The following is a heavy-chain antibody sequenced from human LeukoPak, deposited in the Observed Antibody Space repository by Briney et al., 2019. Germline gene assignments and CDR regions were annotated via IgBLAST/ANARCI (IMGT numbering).Heavy chain of an antibody. CDR1: GFTFSSYG. J-gene: IGHJ6*03. CDR3: AREASRYYGSGSYGYYYYYMDV. CDR2: ITGSGGST. D-gene: IGHD3-10*01. V-gene: IGHV3-23*01. Sequence: GGTLRLSCAASGFTFSSYGMSWVRQAPGKGLEWVSAITGSGGSTYYADSVKGRFTISRDNAKNSLYLQMNSLRAEDTAVYYCAREASRYYGSGSYGYYYYYMDVWGKGTTVIISS.